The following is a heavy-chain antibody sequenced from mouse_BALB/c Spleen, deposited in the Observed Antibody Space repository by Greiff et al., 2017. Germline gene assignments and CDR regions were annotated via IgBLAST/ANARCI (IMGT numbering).Heavy chain of an antibody. CDR1: GFTFSDYY. V-gene: IGHV5-4*02. Sequence: EVKVVESGGGLVKPGGSLKLSCAASGFTFSDYYMYWVRQTPEKRLEWVATISDGGSYTYYPDSVKGRFTISRDNAKNNLYLQMSSLKSEDTAMYYCARDRGLRRDYYAMDYWGQGTSVTVSS. CDR3: ARDRGLRRDYYAMDY. J-gene: IGHJ4*01. D-gene: IGHD2-4*01. CDR2: ISDGGSYT.